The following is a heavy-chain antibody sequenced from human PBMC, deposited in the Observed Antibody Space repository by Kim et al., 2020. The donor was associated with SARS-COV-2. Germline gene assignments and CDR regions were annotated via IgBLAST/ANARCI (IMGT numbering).Heavy chain of an antibody. D-gene: IGHD3-10*01. J-gene: IGHJ4*02. CDR3: AKDRRYGSGSYYFDY. Sequence: GGSLRLSCAASGFTFSSYGMHWVRQAPGKGLEWVAVISYDGSNKYYADSVKGRFTISRDNSKNTLYLQMNSLRAEDTAVYYRAKDRRYGSGSYYFDYWGQGTLVTVSS. V-gene: IGHV3-30*18. CDR2: ISYDGSNK. CDR1: GFTFSSYG.